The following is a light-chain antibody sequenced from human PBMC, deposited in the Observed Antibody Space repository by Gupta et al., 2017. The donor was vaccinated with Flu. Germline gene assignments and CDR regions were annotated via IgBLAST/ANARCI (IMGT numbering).Light chain of an antibody. J-gene: IGLJ3*02. CDR2: DES. Sequence: KTARITCEGNNIDSKSVHWYQQRPGQAPVLVVYDESDRPSGIPERFSGSNSGNTATLTVSGVEAGDEADYYCQVWDTSSGHSWVFGGGTKLTVL. V-gene: IGLV3-21*03. CDR1: NIDSKS. CDR3: QVWDTSSGHSWV.